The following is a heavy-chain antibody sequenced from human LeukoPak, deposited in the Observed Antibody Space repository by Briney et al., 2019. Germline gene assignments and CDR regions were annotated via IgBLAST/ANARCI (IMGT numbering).Heavy chain of an antibody. CDR1: GYTFTSYD. CDR2: MNPNSGNT. CDR3: VLVVVITGGLDY. D-gene: IGHD3-22*01. Sequence: GASVKVSCKASGYTFTSYDINWVRQATGQGLEWMGWMNPNSGNTGYAQKFQGRVTMTRNTSISTAYMELSSLRSEDTAVYYCVLVVVITGGLDYWVQGTLVTVSS. J-gene: IGHJ4*02. V-gene: IGHV1-8*01.